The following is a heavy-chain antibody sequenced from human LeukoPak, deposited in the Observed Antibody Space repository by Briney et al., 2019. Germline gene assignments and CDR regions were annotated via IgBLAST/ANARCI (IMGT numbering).Heavy chain of an antibody. Sequence: GGSLRLSCEASGFTFSSYVMHWVRQAPGKGLEWVALISYDGIKKSYADSVKGRFTISRENSKNTLYVQMNGLRAEDTAVYYCARVGYTYGFLGAFDIWGQGTMVTVSS. CDR3: ARVGYTYGFLGAFDI. CDR2: ISYDGIKK. D-gene: IGHD3/OR15-3a*01. CDR1: GFTFSSYV. V-gene: IGHV3-30*04. J-gene: IGHJ3*02.